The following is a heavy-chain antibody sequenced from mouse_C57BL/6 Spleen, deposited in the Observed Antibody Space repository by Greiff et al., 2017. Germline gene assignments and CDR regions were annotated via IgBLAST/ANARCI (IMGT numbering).Heavy chain of an antibody. D-gene: IGHD1-1*01. CDR1: GFTFRSYA. Sequence: EVKLMESGEGLVKPGGSLKLSCAASGFTFRSYAMSWVRQTPEKRLEWVAYISSGGDYIYYADTVKGRFTISRDNARNTLYLQMSSLKSEDTAMYYCTRDTTVVARWYFDVWGTGTTVTVSS. J-gene: IGHJ1*03. CDR3: TRDTTVVARWYFDV. CDR2: ISSGGDYI. V-gene: IGHV5-9-1*02.